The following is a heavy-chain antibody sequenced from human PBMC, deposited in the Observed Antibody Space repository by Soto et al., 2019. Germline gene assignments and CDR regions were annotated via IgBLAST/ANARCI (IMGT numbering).Heavy chain of an antibody. CDR2: ISSSSSTI. J-gene: IGHJ5*02. CDR3: ARHPERIAQIGWFDP. CDR1: GFTFSSYS. Sequence: GGSLRLSCAASGFTFSSYSMNWVRQAPGKGLEWVSYISSSSSTIYYADSVKSRFTISRDNAKNSLYLQMNSMRAEDMAVYYCARHPERIAQIGWFDPWGQGTLVTVS. D-gene: IGHD6-13*01. V-gene: IGHV3-48*01.